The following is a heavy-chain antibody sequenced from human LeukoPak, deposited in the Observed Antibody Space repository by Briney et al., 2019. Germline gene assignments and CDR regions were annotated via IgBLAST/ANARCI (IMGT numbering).Heavy chain of an antibody. V-gene: IGHV3-23*01. J-gene: IGHJ4*02. CDR1: GFTFSNYA. CDR3: AKEKVGTLYYFDY. D-gene: IGHD1-26*01. Sequence: GGSLRLSCAASGFTFSNYAMSWVRPAPGKGLEWVSTISGSGGNTYYADSVKGRFTISRDNSKNTLYVQMNSLRADDTAVYYCAKEKVGTLYYFDYWGQGTLVTVSS. CDR2: ISGSGGNT.